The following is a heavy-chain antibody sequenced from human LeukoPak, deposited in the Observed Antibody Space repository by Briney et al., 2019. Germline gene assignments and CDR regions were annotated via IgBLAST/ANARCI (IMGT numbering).Heavy chain of an antibody. Sequence: SGTLSLTCTVSGGSISSYYWSWIRQPAGKGLEWIGRIYTSGSTNYNPSLKSRVTMSVDTSKNQFSLKLSSVTAADTAVYYCARDSSVRGVIISDWFDPWGQGTLVTVSS. CDR2: IYTSGST. CDR1: GGSISSYY. CDR3: ARDSSVRGVIISDWFDP. D-gene: IGHD3-10*01. J-gene: IGHJ5*02. V-gene: IGHV4-4*07.